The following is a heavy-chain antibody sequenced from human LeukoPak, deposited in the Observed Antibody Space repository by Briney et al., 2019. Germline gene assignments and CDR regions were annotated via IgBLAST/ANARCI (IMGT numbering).Heavy chain of an antibody. Sequence: PGGSLRLSCAASGFTFSNYWMSWVRQAPGKGLEWVANINQDGSGKYYVGSVEGRFTISRDNAKISLYLQMNSLRAEDTAVYYCARGGVPEYYYDSSAYFDYWGQGTLVTVSS. CDR1: GFTFSNYW. V-gene: IGHV3-7*02. CDR2: INQDGSGK. CDR3: ARGGVPEYYYDSSAYFDY. D-gene: IGHD3-22*01. J-gene: IGHJ4*02.